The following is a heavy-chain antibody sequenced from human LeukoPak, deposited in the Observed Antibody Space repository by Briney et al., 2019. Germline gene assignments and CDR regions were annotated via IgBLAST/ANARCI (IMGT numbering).Heavy chain of an antibody. J-gene: IGHJ4*02. V-gene: IGHV7-4-1*02. CDR3: TRGGYSRGQGSPFDY. Sequence: ASVKVSCKASGYTFTNYPMIWVRQAPGQGLEWMGWINTNTGNPTYAQGFTGRFVFSLDTSVGTTYLQINSLKTEDTAVYYCTRGGYSRGQGSPFDYWGQGTLVTVSS. CDR1: GYTFTNYP. D-gene: IGHD6-19*01. CDR2: INTNTGNP.